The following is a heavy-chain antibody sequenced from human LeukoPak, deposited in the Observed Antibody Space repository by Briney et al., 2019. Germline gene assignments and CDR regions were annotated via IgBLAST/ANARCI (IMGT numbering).Heavy chain of an antibody. D-gene: IGHD3-22*01. J-gene: IGHJ3*02. Sequence: SETLSLTCTVSGGSISSNTYYWGWIRQPPGKGLEWIGSIYYSGSTYYNPSLKSRVTISVDTSKNQFSLKLSSVTAADTAVYYCARDPHYYDSSGYPTGGAFDIWGQGTMVTVSS. CDR2: IYYSGST. CDR3: ARDPHYYDSSGYPTGGAFDI. V-gene: IGHV4-39*07. CDR1: GGSISSNTYY.